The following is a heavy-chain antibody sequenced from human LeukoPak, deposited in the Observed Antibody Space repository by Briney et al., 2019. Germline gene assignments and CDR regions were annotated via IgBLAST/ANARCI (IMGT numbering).Heavy chain of an antibody. J-gene: IGHJ4*02. Sequence: GGSLRLSCAASGFTFSSYWMHWVRQAPGKGLVWVSRINSDGSSTSYADPVKGRFTISRDNAKNTLYLQMNSLRVEDTVVYYCAKLHNGGDGGGYWGQGTLVTVSS. CDR1: GFTFSSYW. D-gene: IGHD2-21*02. CDR3: AKLHNGGDGGGY. V-gene: IGHV3-74*01. CDR2: INSDGSST.